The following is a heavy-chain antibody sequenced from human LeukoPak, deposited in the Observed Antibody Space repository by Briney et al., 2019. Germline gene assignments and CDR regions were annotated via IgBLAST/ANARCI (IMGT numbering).Heavy chain of an antibody. D-gene: IGHD4-17*01. J-gene: IGHJ4*02. CDR3: ARDKGVRFLDY. CDR2: IYSDGSNK. V-gene: IGHV3-33*01. Sequence: GGSLRLSCATSGLTFCSSGLTFRTSGMHWVRQAPGKVLEWVAMIYSDGSNKYYADSVKGRFTISRDNSKNTLYLQMNSLGAEDTAVYYCARDKGVRFLDYWGQGTLVTVSS. CDR1: GLTFCSSGLTFRTSG.